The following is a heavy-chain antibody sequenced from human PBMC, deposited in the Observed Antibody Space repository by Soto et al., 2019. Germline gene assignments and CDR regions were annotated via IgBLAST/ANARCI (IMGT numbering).Heavy chain of an antibody. D-gene: IGHD2-15*01. V-gene: IGHV3-23*01. Sequence: EVTLLESGGGLVQPGGSLSLSCAASGFTSSSYAMSWVRQAPGKVLEWVSGISGSGGSTNYADSVKGRFTISRDNSKNTLYLQMNSLRAEDTGVYYCAKDQDVRMVGPFDYWGQGTLVTVSS. J-gene: IGHJ4*02. CDR2: ISGSGGST. CDR1: GFTSSSYA. CDR3: AKDQDVRMVGPFDY.